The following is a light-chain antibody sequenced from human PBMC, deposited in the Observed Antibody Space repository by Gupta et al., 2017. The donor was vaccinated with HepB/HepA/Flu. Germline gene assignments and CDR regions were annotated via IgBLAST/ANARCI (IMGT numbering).Light chain of an antibody. CDR3: QQRSNWPPIT. CDR2: DAS. CDR1: QSVSSY. V-gene: IGKV3-11*01. Sequence: DIALTQSPATLSLSPGERATLSCRASQSVSSYLAWYQQKPGQAPRLLIYDASNRATGIPARFSGSGSGTDFTLTISSREPEDFAVYYCQQRSNWPPITFGQGTRLEIK. J-gene: IGKJ5*01.